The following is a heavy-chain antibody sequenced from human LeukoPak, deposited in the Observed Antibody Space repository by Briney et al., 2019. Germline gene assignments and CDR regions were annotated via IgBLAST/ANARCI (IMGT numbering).Heavy chain of an antibody. D-gene: IGHD6-19*01. Sequence: GGSLRLSCAASGLTFSSYSMNWVRQAPGKGLEWVSSISSSSSYIYYADSVKGRFTISRDNAKNSLYLQMNSLRAEDTAVYYCAIGDSSGWYGGYYYYYGMDVWGQGTTVTVSS. V-gene: IGHV3-21*01. CDR1: GLTFSSYS. CDR2: ISSSSSYI. J-gene: IGHJ6*02. CDR3: AIGDSSGWYGGYYYYYGMDV.